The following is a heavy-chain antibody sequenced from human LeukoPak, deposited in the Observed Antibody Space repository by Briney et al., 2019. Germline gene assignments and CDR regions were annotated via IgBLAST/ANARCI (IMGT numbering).Heavy chain of an antibody. V-gene: IGHV4-59*08. CDR2: ICYSGST. J-gene: IGHJ4*02. CDR1: GGSISSYY. D-gene: IGHD3-3*01. CDR3: ARGDYDFWSGYYFSFDY. Sequence: PSETLSLTCTVSGGSISSYYWSWNRQPPGKGLEWIGYICYSGSTNYNPSLKSRVTISVDTSKNQFSLKLSSVTAADTAVYYCARGDYDFWSGYYFSFDYWGQGTLVTVSS.